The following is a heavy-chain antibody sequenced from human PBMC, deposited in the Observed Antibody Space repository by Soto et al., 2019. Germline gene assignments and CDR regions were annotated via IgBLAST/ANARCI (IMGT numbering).Heavy chain of an antibody. V-gene: IGHV1-46*03. Sequence: SVKVAFRASGYNFTSCGISWLRQAPGQGLEWMGIINPSGGSTSYAQKLQGRVTMTRDTSTSTVYMELSSLRSEDTAVYYCARVSSGYEPDYWGQGTLVTVSS. CDR3: ARVSSGYEPDY. J-gene: IGHJ4*02. D-gene: IGHD5-12*01. CDR2: INPSGGST. CDR1: GYNFTSCG.